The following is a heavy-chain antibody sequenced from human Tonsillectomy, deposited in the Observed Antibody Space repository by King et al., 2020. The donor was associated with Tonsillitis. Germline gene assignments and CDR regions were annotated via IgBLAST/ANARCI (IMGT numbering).Heavy chain of an antibody. D-gene: IGHD1-14*01. J-gene: IGHJ6*02. CDR3: VGWTGGYYYYGMDV. CDR1: GLTIGTYA. CDR2: ISGGGST. V-gene: IGHV3-23*04. Sequence: VQLVESGGGLVQPGESLRLSCAASGLTIGTYAMSWVRQAPGKGLEWVSSISGGGSTYYADSVKGRFTISRDNSKNTLYVQMNSLRAEDTAVYYCVGWTGGYYYYGMDVWGQGTTVTVS.